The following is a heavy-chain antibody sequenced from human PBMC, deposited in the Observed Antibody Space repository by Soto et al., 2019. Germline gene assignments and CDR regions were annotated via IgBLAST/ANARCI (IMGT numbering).Heavy chain of an antibody. D-gene: IGHD2-2*01. J-gene: IGHJ6*02. CDR2: IYSGGSS. CDR1: GFTVSSSH. CDR3: ARVGFFITSCYPHYSYSYVRAV. V-gene: IGHV3-53*05. Sequence: PGGSLRLSCTTSGFTVSSSHMSWVRQAPGKGLEWVSVIYSGGSSYYAVSVQGRFSISRDNSKNTLYLQMNSLRAEDTAVYYCARVGFFITSCYPHYSYSYVRAVWGQGPTSPV.